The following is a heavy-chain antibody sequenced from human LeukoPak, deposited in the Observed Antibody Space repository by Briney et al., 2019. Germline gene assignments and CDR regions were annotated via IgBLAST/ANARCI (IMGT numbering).Heavy chain of an antibody. CDR2: ISGSGGST. CDR1: GFTFGKYW. CDR3: AKVLNYYGSGYFDY. Sequence: PGGSLRLSCVASGFTFGKYWMSWVRQAPGKGLEWVSAISGSGGSTHYADSVKGRFTISRDNSKNTLYLQMNSLRAEDTAVYYCAKVLNYYGSGYFDYWGQGTLVTVSS. D-gene: IGHD3-10*01. J-gene: IGHJ4*02. V-gene: IGHV3-23*01.